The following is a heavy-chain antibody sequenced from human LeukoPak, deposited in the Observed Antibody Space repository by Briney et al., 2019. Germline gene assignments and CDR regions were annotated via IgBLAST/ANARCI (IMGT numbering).Heavy chain of an antibody. V-gene: IGHV3-7*01. J-gene: IGHJ3*02. Sequence: PGGSLRLSRATSGFTFSSYWMSWVRQAPGKGLEWVANIKQDGSEKYYVDSVKGRFTISRDNAKNSLYLKMNSLRAEDTAVYYCARGVNTFDIWGQGTMVTVSS. CDR1: GFTFSSYW. CDR3: ARGVNTFDI. D-gene: IGHD3-10*01. CDR2: IKQDGSEK.